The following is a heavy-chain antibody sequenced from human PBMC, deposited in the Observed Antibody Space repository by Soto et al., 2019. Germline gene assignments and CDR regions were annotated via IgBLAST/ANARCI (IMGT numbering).Heavy chain of an antibody. CDR3: ASAGGLGAVAADY. CDR2: IYHSGST. V-gene: IGHV4-30-2*01. Sequence: QLQLQESGSGLVKPSQTLSLTCAVSGGSISSGGYSWSWIRQPPGKGLEWIGYIYHSGSTYYNPSIKSRVTISVDRSKNQFALKLRSVTAADTAVYYCASAGGLGAVAADYWGQGTLVTVSS. J-gene: IGHJ4*02. CDR1: GGSISSGGYS. D-gene: IGHD6-19*01.